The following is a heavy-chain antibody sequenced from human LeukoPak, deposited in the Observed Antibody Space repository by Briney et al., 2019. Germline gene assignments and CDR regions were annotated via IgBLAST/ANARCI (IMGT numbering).Heavy chain of an antibody. J-gene: IGHJ6*02. Sequence: SETLSLTCTVSGGSISSYYWSWIRQPPGKGLEGIGYIYYSGSTNYNPSLKSRVTISVDTSKNQFSLKLSSVTAADTAVYYCARDLGYYYDSSGYYHSGFYGMDVWGQGTTVTVSS. V-gene: IGHV4-59*01. D-gene: IGHD3-22*01. CDR1: GGSISSYY. CDR2: IYYSGST. CDR3: ARDLGYYYDSSGYYHSGFYGMDV.